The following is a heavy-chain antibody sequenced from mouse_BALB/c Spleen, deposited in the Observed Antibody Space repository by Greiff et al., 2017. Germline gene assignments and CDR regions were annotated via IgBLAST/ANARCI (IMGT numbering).Heavy chain of an antibody. J-gene: IGHJ1*01. CDR1: GYSITSGYY. D-gene: IGHD2-4*01. CDR3: GRGGEKLRRDWYFDV. V-gene: IGHV3-6*02. CDR2: ISYDGSN. Sequence: VQLKQSGPGLVKPSQSLSLTCSVTGYSITSGYYWNWIRQFPGNKLEWMGYISYDGSNNYNPSLKNRISIARDTSKKQFFLKLNSVTTEDTATYYCGRGGEKLRRDWYFDVWGAGTTVTVSS.